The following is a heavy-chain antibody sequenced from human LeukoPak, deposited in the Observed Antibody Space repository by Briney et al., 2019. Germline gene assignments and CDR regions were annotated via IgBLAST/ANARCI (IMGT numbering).Heavy chain of an antibody. Sequence: SETLSLTCTVSGGCISSYYWSWIRQPPGKGLEWIGYIYYSGSTNYNPSLKSRVTISVDTSKNQFSLKLSSVTAADTAVYYCARHLKMLYSSSWQDAFDIWGQGTMVTVSS. CDR2: IYYSGST. CDR3: ARHLKMLYSSSWQDAFDI. J-gene: IGHJ3*02. V-gene: IGHV4-59*08. CDR1: GGCISSYY. D-gene: IGHD6-13*01.